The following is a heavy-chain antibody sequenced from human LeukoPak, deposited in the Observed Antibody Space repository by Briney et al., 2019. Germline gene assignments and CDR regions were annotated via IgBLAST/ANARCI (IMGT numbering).Heavy chain of an antibody. CDR3: AKDSKIVGATFRSYHYMDV. V-gene: IGHV3-23*01. CDR1: GFTFSSYG. CDR2: IRGSGDRT. Sequence: PGGSLRLSCAASGFTFSSYGMNWVRQAPGKGLEWVSAIRGSGDRTHYADSVKGRFTISRDNSKNTLYLQMNSLRAEDTAVYYCAKDSKIVGATFRSYHYMDVWGKGTAVTVSS. J-gene: IGHJ6*03. D-gene: IGHD1-26*01.